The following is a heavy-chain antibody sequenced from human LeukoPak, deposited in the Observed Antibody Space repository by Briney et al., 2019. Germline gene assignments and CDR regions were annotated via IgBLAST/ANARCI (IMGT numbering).Heavy chain of an antibody. CDR2: IIPIFGTA. CDR3: ARDEGGTIGP. Sequence: ASVKVSCKASGGTLSSYAISWVRQAPGQGLEWMGGIIPIFGTANYAQKFQGRVTITADESTSTDYMELSSLRSEDTAVYYCARDEGGTIGPWGQGTLVTVSS. D-gene: IGHD1-1*01. V-gene: IGHV1-69*13. CDR1: GGTLSSYA. J-gene: IGHJ5*02.